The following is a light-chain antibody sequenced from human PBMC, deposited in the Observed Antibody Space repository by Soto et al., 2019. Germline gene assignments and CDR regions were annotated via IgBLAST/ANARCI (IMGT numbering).Light chain of an antibody. J-gene: IGLJ1*01. V-gene: IGLV2-14*03. CDR1: SSDIGGYNY. CDR2: DVS. CDR3: SSYTGDNTHV. Sequence: QSVLTQPASVSGSPGQSITISCTGISSDIGGYNYVSWYQQHPGKAPKLMINDVSNRPSGVSYRFSGSKSGNTASLTISGLQAEDEADYYCSSYTGDNTHVFGSGTKVTVL.